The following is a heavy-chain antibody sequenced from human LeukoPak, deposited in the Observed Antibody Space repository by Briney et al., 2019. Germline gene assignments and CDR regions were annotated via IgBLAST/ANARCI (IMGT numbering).Heavy chain of an antibody. D-gene: IGHD6-13*01. CDR3: ARDLYSTGSSSWSREFDY. CDR1: GFTFSSYE. V-gene: IGHV3-48*03. Sequence: GGSLRLSCAASGFTFSSYEMNWVRQPPGKGREGVSYISSSDSTIYYADSVKGRFTISRDNAKNSLYLQMNGLRAEDTAVYYCARDLYSTGSSSWSREFDYWGQGTLVTVSS. J-gene: IGHJ4*02. CDR2: ISSSDSTI.